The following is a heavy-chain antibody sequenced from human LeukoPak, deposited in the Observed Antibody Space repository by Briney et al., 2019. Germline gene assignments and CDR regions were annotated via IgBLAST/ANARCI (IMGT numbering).Heavy chain of an antibody. CDR2: ISWNSGSI. D-gene: IGHD6-6*01. CDR3: AKDSQGSLSFDP. V-gene: IGHV3-9*01. J-gene: IGHJ5*02. CDR1: GFTFDDYA. Sequence: PGGSLRLSCAASGFTFDDYAMHWVRQAPGKGLEWVSGISWNSGSIGCADSVKGRFTISRDNAKNSLYLQMNSLRAEDTALYYCAKDSQGSLSFDPWGQGTLVTVSS.